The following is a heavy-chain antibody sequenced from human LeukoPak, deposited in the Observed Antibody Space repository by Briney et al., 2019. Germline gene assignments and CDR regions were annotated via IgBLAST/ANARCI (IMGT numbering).Heavy chain of an antibody. V-gene: IGHV1-69*01. CDR3: GVELTSRDYYYYMDV. CDR2: IIPIFGTA. CDR1: GGTFSSYA. Sequence: GSSVKVSCKASGGTFSSYAISWVRQAPGQGLEWMGGIIPIFGTANYAQKFQGRVTITADESTSTAYMELSSLRSEDTAVYYCGVELTSRDYYYYMDVWGKGTTVTVSS. J-gene: IGHJ6*03. D-gene: IGHD1-7*01.